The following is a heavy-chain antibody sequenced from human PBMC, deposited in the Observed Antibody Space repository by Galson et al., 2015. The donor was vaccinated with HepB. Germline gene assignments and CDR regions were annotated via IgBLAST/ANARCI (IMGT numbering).Heavy chain of an antibody. Sequence: SLRLSCAASGFTFSSYAMHWVRQAPGKGLEWVAVISYDGSNKYYADSVKGRFTISRDNSKNTLYLQMNSLRAEDTAVYYCARGSVVRGVMNWFDPWGQGTLVTVSS. CDR2: ISYDGSNK. CDR1: GFTFSSYA. J-gene: IGHJ5*02. D-gene: IGHD3-10*01. CDR3: ARGSVVRGVMNWFDP. V-gene: IGHV3-30-3*01.